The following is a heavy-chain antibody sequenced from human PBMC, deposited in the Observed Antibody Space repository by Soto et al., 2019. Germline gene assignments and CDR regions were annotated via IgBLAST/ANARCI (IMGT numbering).Heavy chain of an antibody. Sequence: SETLSLTCAVYGGSFSGYYWSWIRQPPGKGLEWIGEINHSGSTNYNPSLKSRVTISVDTSKNQFSLKLSSVTAADTAVYYCASLPFPEVDIVATPYFDYWGQGTLVTVSS. V-gene: IGHV4-34*01. CDR2: INHSGST. CDR3: ASLPFPEVDIVATPYFDY. CDR1: GGSFSGYY. J-gene: IGHJ4*02. D-gene: IGHD5-12*01.